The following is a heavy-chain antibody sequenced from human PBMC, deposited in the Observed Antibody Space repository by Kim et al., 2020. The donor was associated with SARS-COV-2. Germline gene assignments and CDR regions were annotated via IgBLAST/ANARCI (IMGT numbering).Heavy chain of an antibody. D-gene: IGHD3-10*01. CDR2: INPNSGGT. V-gene: IGHV1-2*02. J-gene: IGHJ6*02. CDR3: ARDMGELLWFGDSNYYYGMDV. Sequence: ASVKVSCKASGYTFTGYYMHWVRQAPGQGLEWMGWINPNSGGTNYAQKFQGRVTMTRDTSISTAYMELSRLRSDDTAVYYCARDMGELLWFGDSNYYYGMDVWGQGTTVTVSS. CDR1: GYTFTGYY.